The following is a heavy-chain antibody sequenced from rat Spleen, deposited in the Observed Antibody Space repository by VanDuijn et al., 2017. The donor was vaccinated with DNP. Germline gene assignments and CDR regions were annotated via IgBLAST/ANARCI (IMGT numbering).Heavy chain of an antibody. D-gene: IGHD1-6*01. V-gene: IGHV5-31*01. CDR3: ARGVYYGLGWYFDF. CDR1: GFTFNNYW. J-gene: IGHJ2*01. Sequence: EVQLVESGGDLVQPGRSLKLSCVASGFTFNNYWMTWIRQVPGKGLEWVASITSGGGNTYYADSVKGGFTISRDNAKNTLYLQMNSLRSEDTATYYCARGVYYGLGWYFDFWGQGVMVTVSS. CDR2: ITSGGGNT.